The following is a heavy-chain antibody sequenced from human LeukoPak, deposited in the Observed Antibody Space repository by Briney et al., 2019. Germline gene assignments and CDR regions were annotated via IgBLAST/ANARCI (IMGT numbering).Heavy chain of an antibody. V-gene: IGHV4-59*01. J-gene: IGHJ4*02. Sequence: KPSETLSLTCSVSGGSISGYYWSWIRQPPGKGLEWIGYIYYSGSTNYNPSLKSRVTISVDTSKNQFSLKLNSVTAADTAVYYCARGREMLSSWGQGTLVTVSS. CDR3: ARGREMLSS. CDR2: IYYSGST. D-gene: IGHD3-16*01. CDR1: GGSISGYY.